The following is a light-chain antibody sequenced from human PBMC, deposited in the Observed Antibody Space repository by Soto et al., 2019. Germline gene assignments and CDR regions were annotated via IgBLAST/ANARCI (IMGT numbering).Light chain of an antibody. V-gene: IGKV3-20*01. CDR3: QQYVSSPPT. Sequence: EIVLTQSPVTLSLSPGERATLSCRASQSVTSSYLAWYQQKPGQAPRLLIYGASIRATGIPSRCSGSWSGTDFTRTISGLDPDDFAVYYCQQYVSSPPTFGQGTKLEIK. CDR1: QSVTSSY. CDR2: GAS. J-gene: IGKJ2*01.